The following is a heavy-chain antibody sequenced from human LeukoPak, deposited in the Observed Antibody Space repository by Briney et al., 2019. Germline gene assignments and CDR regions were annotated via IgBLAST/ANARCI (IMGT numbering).Heavy chain of an antibody. CDR1: GFPFTLYN. CDR3: ARVNLSRYDFWSH. J-gene: IGHJ4*02. D-gene: IGHD3-3*01. CDR2: ISSSTNTI. V-gene: IGHV3-48*04. Sequence: GGSLRLSCEVSGFPFTLYNMNWVRQAPGKGLEWLSYISSSTNTIYYADSVKGRFTISRDNAKNSLYLQMNSLRAEDTAVYYCARVNLSRYDFWSHWGQGTLVTVSS.